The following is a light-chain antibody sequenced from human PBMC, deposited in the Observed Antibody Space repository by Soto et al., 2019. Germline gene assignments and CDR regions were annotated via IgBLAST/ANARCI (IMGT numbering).Light chain of an antibody. CDR3: SSYTYSSTLHD. J-gene: IGLJ1*01. CDR1: SSDVGGYNY. V-gene: IGLV2-14*01. Sequence: QSVLTQPASVSGSPGQSITISCTGTSSDVGGYNYVSWYQQHPGKAPKLMIYDVSNRPSGVSNRFSGSKSGNTASLTISGLQAEDEADYTCSSYTYSSTLHDFRTGTKVTV. CDR2: DVS.